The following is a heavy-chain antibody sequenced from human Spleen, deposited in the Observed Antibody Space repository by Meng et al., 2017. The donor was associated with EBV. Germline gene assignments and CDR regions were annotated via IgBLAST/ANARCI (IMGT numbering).Heavy chain of an antibody. D-gene: IGHD5-18*01. Sequence: QLQLQESGPGLVKPSETLSLTCPVSGGSIFSSSHYWGWIRQPPGKGLQWIGEINDSGNTNYNPSLKSRVTISLDTSNNQFSLNLSSVTAADTAVYYCARRGYNYGYFTGALGSWFDSWGQGTLVTVSS. V-gene: IGHV4-39*01. CDR2: INDSGNT. J-gene: IGHJ5*01. CDR1: GGSIFSSSHY. CDR3: ARRGYNYGYFTGALGSWFDS.